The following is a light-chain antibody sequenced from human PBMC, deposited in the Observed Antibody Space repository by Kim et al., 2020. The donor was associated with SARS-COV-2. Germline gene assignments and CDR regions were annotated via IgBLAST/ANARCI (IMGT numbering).Light chain of an antibody. J-gene: IGKJ1*01. Sequence: ASGGHRVTRTCRASQGISNYLAWYQQKPGQVPKLLIYAASTLQSGVPSRFSGSGSGTDFTLTISSLQPEDVATYYCQKYNSSPRTFGQGTKVDIK. CDR2: AAS. CDR3: QKYNSSPRT. V-gene: IGKV1-27*01. CDR1: QGISNY.